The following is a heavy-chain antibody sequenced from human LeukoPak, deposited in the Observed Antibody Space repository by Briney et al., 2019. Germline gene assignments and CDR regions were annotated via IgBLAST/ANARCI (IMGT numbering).Heavy chain of an antibody. CDR3: ARSAIYYYDSSGPREDYYFDY. D-gene: IGHD3-22*01. CDR2: IIPIFGTA. CDR1: GGTFSSYA. J-gene: IGHJ4*02. V-gene: IGHV1-69*13. Sequence: GASVKVSCKASGGTFSSYAISWVRQAPGQGLEWMGGIIPIFGTAHYAQKFQGRVTITADESTSTAYMELSSLRSEDTAVYYCARSAIYYYDSSGPREDYYFDYWGQGTLVTVSS.